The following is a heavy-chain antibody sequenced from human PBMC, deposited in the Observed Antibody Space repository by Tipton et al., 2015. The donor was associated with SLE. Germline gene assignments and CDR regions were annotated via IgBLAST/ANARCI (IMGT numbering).Heavy chain of an antibody. CDR3: ARENSGNYLPSNYFDL. D-gene: IGHD1-26*01. J-gene: IGHJ4*02. CDR2: VYYTGSS. CDR1: GDSIRSSY. V-gene: IGHV4-59*01. Sequence: TLSLTCTISGDSIRSSYWSWIRQPPGKGLEWIGYVYYTGSSNYNPSLKSRVTIGVDTSKNQLSLKLTSVTAADTAVYYCARENSGNYLPSNYFDLWGQGTLVTVSS.